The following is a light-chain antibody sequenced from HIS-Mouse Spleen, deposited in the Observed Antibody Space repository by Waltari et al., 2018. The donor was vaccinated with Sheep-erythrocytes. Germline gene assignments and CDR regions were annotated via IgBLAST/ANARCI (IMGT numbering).Light chain of an antibody. J-gene: IGLJ3*02. V-gene: IGLV3-10*01. CDR2: EDS. CDR1: ALPKKY. Sequence: SYELTQPPSVSVSPGQTARITCSGDALPKKYAYCYQQKSGQAPVLVIYEDSKRPSGIPERFSGSSSGTMATLTISGAQVEDEAGYYCYSTDSSGNHWVFGGGTKLTVL. CDR3: YSTDSSGNHWV.